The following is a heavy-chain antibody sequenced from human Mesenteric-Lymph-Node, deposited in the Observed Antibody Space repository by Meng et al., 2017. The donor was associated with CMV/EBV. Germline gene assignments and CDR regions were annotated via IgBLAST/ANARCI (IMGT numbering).Heavy chain of an antibody. D-gene: IGHD1-1*01. Sequence: GESLKISCAASGFTFSDSWMTWVRHAPGKGLEWVANISPDGSLKYHMDSVKGRFIISRDNAKNSLYLHLNTLRAEDMAIYYCAKSGRTFAYCGPGTLVTVSS. J-gene: IGHJ4*02. CDR3: AKSGRTFAY. CDR2: ISPDGSLK. V-gene: IGHV3-7*01. CDR1: GFTFSDSW.